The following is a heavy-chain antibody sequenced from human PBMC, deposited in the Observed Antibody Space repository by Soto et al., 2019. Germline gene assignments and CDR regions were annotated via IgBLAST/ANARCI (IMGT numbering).Heavy chain of an antibody. CDR2: IWEDGSEE. D-gene: IGHD3-10*02. J-gene: IGHJ4*02. CDR3: AREPEGSVFGLAS. CDR1: GFTFSNSL. V-gene: IGHV3-33*01. Sequence: QVQLVESGGGVVQPGRSLRLSCAASGFTFSNSLMHWVRQAPGKGLEWVAVIWEDGSEEYYADSVKGRFTISRDNSKNTLYLQMNTLGVDDMAVYYCAREPEGSVFGLASWGQGTLVTVSS.